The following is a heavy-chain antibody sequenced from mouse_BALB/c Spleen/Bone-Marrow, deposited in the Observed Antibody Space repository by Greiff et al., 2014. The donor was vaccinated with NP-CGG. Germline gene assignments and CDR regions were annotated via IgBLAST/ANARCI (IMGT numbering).Heavy chain of an antibody. CDR1: GYTFTDYY. CDR2: IYPGSGNT. V-gene: IGHV1-77*01. J-gene: IGHJ3*01. Sequence: LQESGAELARPGASVKLSCKASGYTFTDYYINWVKQRTGQGLEWIGEIYPGSGNTYYNEKFKGKATLTADKSSSTAYMQLSSLTSEDSAVYFCAFYGSSYAWFAYWGQGTLVTVSA. D-gene: IGHD1-1*01. CDR3: AFYGSSYAWFAY.